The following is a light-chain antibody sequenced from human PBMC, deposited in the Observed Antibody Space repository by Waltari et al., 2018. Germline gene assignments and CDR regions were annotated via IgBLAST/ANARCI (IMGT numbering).Light chain of an antibody. CDR2: DNN. J-gene: IGLJ2*01. Sequence: QSVLTQPPSVSAAPGQKVTIPCSASTSTIGKHHLTWYQQLPGTAPKLPIYDNNKRPSGIPDRFSGSNSGTSATLGITGLQTGDEADYYCATWDGSLSVVLFGGGTKVTVL. CDR1: TSTIGKHH. V-gene: IGLV1-51*01. CDR3: ATWDGSLSVVL.